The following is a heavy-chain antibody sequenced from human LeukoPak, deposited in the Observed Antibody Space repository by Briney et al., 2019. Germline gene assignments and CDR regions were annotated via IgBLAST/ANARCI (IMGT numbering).Heavy chain of an antibody. J-gene: IGHJ3*01. V-gene: IGHV4-31*03. CDR2: IYYSGST. CDR3: AREMRYKLGLTL. Sequence: PSETLSLTCTVSGGSISSGGYYWSWIRQHPGKGLEWIGYIYYSGSTYYNPSLKSRVTISVDTSKNQFSLKLSSVTAADTAVYYCAREMRYKLGLTLWGQGTMVTVSS. D-gene: IGHD1-7*01. CDR1: GGSISSGGYY.